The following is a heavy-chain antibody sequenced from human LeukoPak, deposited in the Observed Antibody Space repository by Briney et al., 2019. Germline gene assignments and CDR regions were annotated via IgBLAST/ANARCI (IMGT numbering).Heavy chain of an antibody. Sequence: PGRSLRLSCAASGFTFSSYAMHWVRQAPGKGLDWVAVISYDGSNKYYADSVKGRFTISRDNSKNTPYLQMNSLRAEDTAVYYCARAYCSGDTCYSATDWGQGTLVTVSS. CDR1: GFTFSSYA. CDR3: ARAYCSGDTCYSATD. D-gene: IGHD2-15*01. CDR2: ISYDGSNK. V-gene: IGHV3-30*04. J-gene: IGHJ4*02.